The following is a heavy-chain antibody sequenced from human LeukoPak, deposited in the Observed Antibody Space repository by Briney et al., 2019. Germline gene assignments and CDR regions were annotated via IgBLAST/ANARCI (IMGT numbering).Heavy chain of an antibody. D-gene: IGHD6-19*01. CDR2: FDPEDGET. CDR3: ATGLMIAVAGKSFDY. J-gene: IGHJ4*02. CDR1: GYTLTELS. V-gene: IGHV1-24*01. Sequence: ASVKVSCKVSGYTLTELSMHWVRQAPGKGLEWMGGFDPEDGETIYAQKFQGRVTMTEDTSTDTAYMELSSLRSEDTAVYYCATGLMIAVAGKSFDYWGQGTLVTVSS.